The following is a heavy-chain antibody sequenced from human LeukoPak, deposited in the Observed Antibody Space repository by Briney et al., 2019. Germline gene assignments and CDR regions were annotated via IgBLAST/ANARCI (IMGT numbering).Heavy chain of an antibody. CDR3: AKSGKMDPGWVYYYYGMDV. D-gene: IGHD6-19*01. CDR2: ITATSGSI. V-gene: IGHV3-23*01. J-gene: IGHJ6*02. Sequence: GGSLRLSCTASGFTFSEYVMSWVRQAPGKGLEWVSSITATSGSIYYAESVQGRFIISRDNSKSTLYLHMSSLSVEDTAVYYCAKSGKMDPGWVYYYYGMDVWGQGTTVTVSS. CDR1: GFTFSEYV.